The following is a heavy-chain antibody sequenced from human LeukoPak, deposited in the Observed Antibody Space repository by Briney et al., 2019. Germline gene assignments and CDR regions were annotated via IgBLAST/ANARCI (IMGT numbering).Heavy chain of an antibody. J-gene: IGHJ4*02. CDR2: INWNGGST. V-gene: IGHV3-20*04. CDR1: GFIFDDYG. D-gene: IGHD6-13*01. CDR3: ARDLKRLAAVQPPEFDY. Sequence: GGSLRLSCAASGFIFDDYGMSWVRQAPGKGLEWVSGINWNGGSTGYGDSVEGRFTISRDNAKNSLYLQMNGLRAEDTALYSCARDLKRLAAVQPPEFDYRGQGTLVTVSS.